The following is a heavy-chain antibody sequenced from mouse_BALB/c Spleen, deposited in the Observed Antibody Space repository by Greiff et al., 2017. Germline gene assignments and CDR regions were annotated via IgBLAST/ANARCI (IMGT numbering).Heavy chain of an antibody. Sequence: DVKLVESGGGLVKPGGSLKLSCAASGFAFSSYDMSWVRQTPEKRLEWVAYISSGGGSTYYPDTVKGRFTISRDNAKNTLYLQMSSLKSEDTAMYYCARHGDYLAWFAYWGQGTLVTVSA. J-gene: IGHJ3*01. V-gene: IGHV5-12-1*01. CDR3: ARHGDYLAWFAY. CDR2: ISSGGGST. CDR1: GFAFSSYD. D-gene: IGHD2-4*01.